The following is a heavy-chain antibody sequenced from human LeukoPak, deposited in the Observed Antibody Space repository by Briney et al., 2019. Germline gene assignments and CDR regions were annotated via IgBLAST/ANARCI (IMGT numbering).Heavy chain of an antibody. CDR2: IYYSGST. CDR1: GGSISSYY. D-gene: IGHD3-16*01. Sequence: PSQTLSLTCTVSGGSISSYYWSWIRQPPGKGLEWIGYIYYSGSTTYNPSLKSRVTISIDTSKNHFSLKLRSVTAADTAVYYCARALWAATDFDNWGQGTLVIASS. V-gene: IGHV4-59*01. CDR3: ARALWAATDFDN. J-gene: IGHJ4*02.